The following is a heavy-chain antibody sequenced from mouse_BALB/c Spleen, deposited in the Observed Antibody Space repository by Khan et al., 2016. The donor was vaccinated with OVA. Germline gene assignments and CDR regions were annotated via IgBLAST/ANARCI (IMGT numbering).Heavy chain of an antibody. CDR1: GYSFTGYF. V-gene: IGHV1-20*02. Sequence: EVQLQQSGPELVKPGASVKISCKASGYSFTGYFMNWVMQSHGKSLEWIGRINPHIGETLYNQKFKGKATLTVDESSRTVHMELRSLASEDSAVYYCARKNVSDFDYGGKGTTLPVSS. J-gene: IGHJ2*01. CDR3: ARKNVSDFDY. CDR2: INPHIGET.